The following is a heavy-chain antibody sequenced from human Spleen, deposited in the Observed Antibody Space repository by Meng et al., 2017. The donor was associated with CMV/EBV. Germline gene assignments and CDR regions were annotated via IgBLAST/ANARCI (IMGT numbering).Heavy chain of an antibody. J-gene: IGHJ6*02. D-gene: IGHD5-24*01. CDR2: IYYNGYT. CDR1: GGSISDSDYY. V-gene: IGHV4-39*07. CDR3: ARGREDGYNYYYGMDV. Sequence: GSLRLSCTVSGGSISDSDYYWAWIRQPPGKGLEWIGTIYYNGYTYYNPSLKSRVTISVDTSKNQFSLKLSSVTAADTAVYYCARGREDGYNYYYGMDVWGQGTTVTVSS.